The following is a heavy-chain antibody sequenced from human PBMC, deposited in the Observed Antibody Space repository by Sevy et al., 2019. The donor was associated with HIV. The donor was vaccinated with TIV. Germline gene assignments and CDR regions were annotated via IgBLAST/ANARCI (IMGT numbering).Heavy chain of an antibody. D-gene: IGHD3-16*02. CDR2: ISSSSSYI. CDR1: GFTFSSYS. Sequence: GGSLRLSCAASGFTFSSYSMNWVRQAPGKGLEWVSSISSSSSYIYYADSVNGRFTISRDNAKNSLYLQMNSRRAEDTAVYYCAREGLRLGELSLIDYWGQGTLVTVSS. CDR3: AREGLRLGELSLIDY. J-gene: IGHJ4*02. V-gene: IGHV3-21*01.